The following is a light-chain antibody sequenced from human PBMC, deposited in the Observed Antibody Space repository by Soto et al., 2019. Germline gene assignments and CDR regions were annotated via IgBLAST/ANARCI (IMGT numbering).Light chain of an antibody. CDR3: QQRTILLRVT. Sequence: DIQMTQSPSTLSASVGDRVTITCRASQSISSWLAWYQQKPGKAPKLLIYDASSWEGGVPLRFTGSGSRTDFTLTISSLQPEDSAAYYCQQRTILLRVTFCQGTRLAIK. CDR1: QSISSW. V-gene: IGKV1-5*01. CDR2: DAS. J-gene: IGKJ5*01.